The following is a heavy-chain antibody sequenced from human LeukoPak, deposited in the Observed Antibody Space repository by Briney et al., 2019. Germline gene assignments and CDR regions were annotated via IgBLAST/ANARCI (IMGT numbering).Heavy chain of an antibody. D-gene: IGHD1-1*01. CDR1: GFTVSSNY. CDR2: IKQDGSEK. Sequence: PGGSLRLSYTASGFTVSSNYMSWVRQAPGKGLEWVANIKQDGSEKFYVDSVKGRFTISRDNAKNSLYLQMNSLRADDTAVYYCASLGNWGQGTLVTVSS. V-gene: IGHV3-7*01. CDR3: ASLGN. J-gene: IGHJ4*02.